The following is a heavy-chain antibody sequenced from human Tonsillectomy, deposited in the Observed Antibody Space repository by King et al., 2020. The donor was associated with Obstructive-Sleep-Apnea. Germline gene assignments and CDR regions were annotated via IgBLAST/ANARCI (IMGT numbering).Heavy chain of an antibody. Sequence: VQLVESGGGLVKPGGSLRLSCAASGVTFSTYERYWVRQAPGKGLEWVSSLSFSSNYVDSADSVKGRFTISRDNAKNSLYLQMNSLRAEDTAVYYCARVELIGIDYWGQGTLVTVSS. CDR1: GVTFSTYE. D-gene: IGHD1-7*01. V-gene: IGHV3-21*01. CDR3: ARVELIGIDY. CDR2: LSFSSNYV. J-gene: IGHJ4*02.